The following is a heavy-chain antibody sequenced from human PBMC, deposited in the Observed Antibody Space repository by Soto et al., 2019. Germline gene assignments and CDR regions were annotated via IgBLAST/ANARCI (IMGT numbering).Heavy chain of an antibody. CDR2: IYYSGST. V-gene: IGHV4-61*08. D-gene: IGHD6-19*01. CDR3: ARAWRSSGWYYFDY. Sequence: SETLSLTCTVSGGSIDSGDYYWSWIRQPPGKGLEWIGYIYYSGSTNYNPSLKSRVTISVDTSKNQFSLKLSSVTAADTAVYYCARAWRSSGWYYFDYWGQGTLVTVSS. CDR1: GGSIDSGDYY. J-gene: IGHJ4*02.